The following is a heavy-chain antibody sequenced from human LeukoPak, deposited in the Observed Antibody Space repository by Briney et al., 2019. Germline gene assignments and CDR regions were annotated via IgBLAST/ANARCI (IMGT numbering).Heavy chain of an antibody. CDR1: GFTFSSYS. CDR3: ARGPQWLVPYFDY. Sequence: GGSLRLSCAASGFTFSSYSMNWVRQAPGKGLEWVSSISSSSSYIYYADSVKGRFTISRDNAKNSLYLQMNSPRAEDTAVYYCARGPQWLVPYFDYWGQGTLVTVSS. CDR2: ISSSSSYI. D-gene: IGHD6-19*01. J-gene: IGHJ4*02. V-gene: IGHV3-21*01.